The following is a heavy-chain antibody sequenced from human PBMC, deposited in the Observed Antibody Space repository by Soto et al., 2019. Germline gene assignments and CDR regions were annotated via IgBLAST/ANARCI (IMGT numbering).Heavy chain of an antibody. CDR3: PRSGADGYCSRTSCHNGIDV. J-gene: IGHJ6*01. V-gene: IGHV4-31*03. Sequence: SETLSLTCTVSGGSISSGGYYWSWIRQPPGKGLEWIGYIYYSGSTYYRQPGKSRDTLSVNTSKSQFGLKLSSVTAGVRDVYYCPRSGADGYCSRTSCHNGIDVGGQGPGSPSPQ. CDR2: IYYSGST. CDR1: GGSISSGGYY. D-gene: IGHD2-2*02.